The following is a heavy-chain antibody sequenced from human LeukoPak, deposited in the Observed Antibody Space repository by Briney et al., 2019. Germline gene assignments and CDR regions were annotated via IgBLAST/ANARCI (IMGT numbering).Heavy chain of an antibody. D-gene: IGHD2-21*01. Sequence: ASVKVSCKASGYTFTDDYIHWVRQAPGEEFEWMGWITHKSGATKFAQKFQGRVTLTRDTSIRTVYMELSNLISDDTATYYCVSWAGGNSDVASFDYWGQGTLVTVSS. J-gene: IGHJ4*02. CDR2: ITHKSGAT. CDR3: VSWAGGNSDVASFDY. V-gene: IGHV1-2*02. CDR1: GYTFTDDY.